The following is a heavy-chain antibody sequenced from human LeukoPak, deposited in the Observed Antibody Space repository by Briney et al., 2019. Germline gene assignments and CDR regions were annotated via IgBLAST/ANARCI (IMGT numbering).Heavy chain of an antibody. CDR1: GLTFSDYT. J-gene: IGHJ4*02. CDR3: ARDYFYCGGDCFVDY. Sequence: AGSLTLSCAASGLTFSDYTMNWVRQAPGKGLEWVSSISGGSRSIHYVDSVKGRSTISRDNAKNSLYLQMNSLRAEDTAVYYCARDYFYCGGDCFVDYWGQGTLVTVSS. CDR2: ISGGSRSI. V-gene: IGHV3-21*01. D-gene: IGHD2-21*02.